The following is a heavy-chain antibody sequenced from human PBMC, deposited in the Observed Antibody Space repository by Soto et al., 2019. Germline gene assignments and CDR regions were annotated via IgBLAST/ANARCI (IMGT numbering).Heavy chain of an antibody. Sequence: KGPTASVKVSCNASGYTFTGYYMHWVRQAPGQGLEWMGWINPNSGGTNYAQKLQGRVTMTTDTSTSTAYMELRSLRSDDTAVYYFALDILQRLRAALSSFAYCFQ. D-gene: IGHD2-2*01. J-gene: IGHJ1*01. CDR2: INPNSGGT. CDR3: ALDILQRLRAALSSFAYCFQ. V-gene: IGHV1-2*02. CDR1: GYTFTGYY.